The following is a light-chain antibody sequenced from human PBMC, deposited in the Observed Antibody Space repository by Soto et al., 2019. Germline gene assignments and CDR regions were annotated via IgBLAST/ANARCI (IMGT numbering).Light chain of an antibody. CDR3: SSYVGNNNLV. V-gene: IGLV2-8*01. CDR1: FNDVGGYNY. J-gene: IGLJ3*02. CDR2: EVY. Sequence: QSALTQPPSASGSRGQSVTISCTGTFNDVGGYNYVSWYQQHPGKAPKVIIYEVYKRPSGVPDRFSGSKSGKTASLTVSGRQADDEADYYCSSYVGNNNLVFGGGTKLTVL.